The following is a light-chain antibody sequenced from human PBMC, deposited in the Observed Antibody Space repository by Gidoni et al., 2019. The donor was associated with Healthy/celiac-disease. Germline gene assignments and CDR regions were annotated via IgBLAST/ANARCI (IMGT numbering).Light chain of an antibody. V-gene: IGKV1-39*01. CDR1: QSISSY. CDR2: AAS. CDR3: QQSYSTPFT. J-gene: IGKJ3*01. Sequence: DIHMTQSPSSLSASVGDRVTITCRASQSISSYLNWYQQKPGKAPKLLIYAASSVQSGVPSRFSGSGSGTDLTLTISSLQPEDFATYDCQQSYSTPFTFGPGTKVDIK.